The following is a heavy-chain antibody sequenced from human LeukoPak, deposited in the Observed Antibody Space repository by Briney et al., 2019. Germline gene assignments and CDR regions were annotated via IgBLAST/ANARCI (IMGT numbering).Heavy chain of an antibody. CDR1: GGSFSGYY. V-gene: IGHV4-34*01. J-gene: IGHJ4*02. D-gene: IGHD6-19*01. CDR3: AREGPRTGYSSGWLRY. Sequence: SETLSLTCAVYGGSFSGYYWSWIRQPPVKVLEWIGEINHSGSTNYNPSLKSRVTISVDTSKNQFSLKLSSVTAADTAVYYCAREGPRTGYSSGWLRYWGQGTLVTVSS. CDR2: INHSGST.